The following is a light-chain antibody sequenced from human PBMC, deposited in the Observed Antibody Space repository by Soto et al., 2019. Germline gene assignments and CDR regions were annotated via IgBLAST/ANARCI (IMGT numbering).Light chain of an antibody. CDR1: QRISSW. CDR2: KAS. J-gene: IGKJ4*01. V-gene: IGKV1-5*03. Sequence: DIPMTQSPSTLSASVGDRVTISCRASQRISSWLAWYQQKPGKAPKLLIYKASSLESGVPSRFSGSGSGTEFTLTITSLQPDDFATYYCQHYDGYPRTFGGGTKVEIK. CDR3: QHYDGYPRT.